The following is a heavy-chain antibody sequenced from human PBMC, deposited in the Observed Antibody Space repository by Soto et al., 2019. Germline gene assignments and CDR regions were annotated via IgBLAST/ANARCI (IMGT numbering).Heavy chain of an antibody. J-gene: IGHJ4*02. D-gene: IGHD3-22*01. CDR2: ISGSGGST. Sequence: PGGSLRLSCAASGFTFSSHAMSWVRKAPGKGLEWVSAISGSGGSTYYADSVKGRFTISRDNSKNTLYLQMNSLRAEDTAVYYCARFWADSSGYCFDYWGQGTLVTVSS. CDR3: ARFWADSSGYCFDY. V-gene: IGHV3-23*01. CDR1: GFTFSSHA.